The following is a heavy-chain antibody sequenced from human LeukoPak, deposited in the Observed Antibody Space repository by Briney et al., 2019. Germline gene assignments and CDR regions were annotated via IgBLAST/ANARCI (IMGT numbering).Heavy chain of an antibody. J-gene: IGHJ4*02. CDR3: ARYRVGWGFDY. D-gene: IGHD6-19*01. Sequence: LETLSLTCTVSGDSISSGSFYWGWIRQPPGKGLEWIGSIYYSGSTYYNPSLKSRVTISVDTSKNQFSLKLRSVNAADTAVYYCARYRVGWGFDYWGQGTLVTVSS. CDR2: IYYSGST. V-gene: IGHV4-39*07. CDR1: GDSISSGSFY.